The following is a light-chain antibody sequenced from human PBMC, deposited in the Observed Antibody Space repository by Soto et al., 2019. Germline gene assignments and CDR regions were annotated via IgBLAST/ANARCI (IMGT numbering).Light chain of an antibody. V-gene: IGKV3-11*01. CDR3: QQRSNWPPLT. Sequence: EIVLTQSPATLSLSPGERATLSCRASQRVSSYLAWYQQKPGQAPRLLIYDASNSATGIPARFSGSGSGTDFTLTITSLEPEDFALYYCQQRSNWPPLTFGGGTKVEIK. J-gene: IGKJ4*01. CDR1: QRVSSY. CDR2: DAS.